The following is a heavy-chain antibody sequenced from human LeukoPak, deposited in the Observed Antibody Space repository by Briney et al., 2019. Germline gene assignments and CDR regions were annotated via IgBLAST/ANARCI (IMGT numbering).Heavy chain of an antibody. CDR3: ARGLIYYGSGSYDY. V-gene: IGHV4-34*01. J-gene: IGHJ4*02. Sequence: SETLSLTCAVYGGSFSGYYWSWIRQPPGKGLEWIGEINHSGSTNYNPSLKSRVTISVDTSKNQFSLKLSSVTAADTAVYYCARGLIYYGSGSYDYWGQGTLVTVSS. CDR2: INHSGST. CDR1: GGSFSGYY. D-gene: IGHD3-10*01.